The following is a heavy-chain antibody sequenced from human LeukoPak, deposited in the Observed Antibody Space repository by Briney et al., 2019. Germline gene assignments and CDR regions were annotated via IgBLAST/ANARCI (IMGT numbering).Heavy chain of an antibody. V-gene: IGHV3-11*01. CDR3: AREGAAAVVPAAYFDY. Sequence: GGSLRLSCAASGFTFSDYYMGGIRQGPGKGLERGSYISSSGSTIYYADSVKGRFTISRDTAKNSLYLQMNSLRAEDTAVYYCAREGAAAVVPAAYFDYWGQGTLVTVSS. D-gene: IGHD2-2*01. CDR1: GFTFSDYY. J-gene: IGHJ4*02. CDR2: ISSSGSTI.